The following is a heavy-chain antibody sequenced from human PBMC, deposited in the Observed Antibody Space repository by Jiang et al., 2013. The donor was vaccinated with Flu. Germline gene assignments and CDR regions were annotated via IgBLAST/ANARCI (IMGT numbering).Heavy chain of an antibody. CDR1: GDSISNGNYY. J-gene: IGHJ6*01. CDR3: ARSDYYYYGVDV. Sequence: SQTLSLTRSVSGDSISNGNYYWNWIRQSPGKGLEWIGYIYYSGSTHFNPSLKSRVTISGDTSKNHFSLRLTSVTAADTAVYYCARSDYYYYGVDV. CDR2: IYYSGST. V-gene: IGHV4-30-4*01.